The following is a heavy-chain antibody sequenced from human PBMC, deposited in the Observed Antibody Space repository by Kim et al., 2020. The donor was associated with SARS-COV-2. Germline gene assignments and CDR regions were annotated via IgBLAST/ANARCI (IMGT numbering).Heavy chain of an antibody. Sequence: GGSLRLSCAASGFTFSSYETNWVRQAPGKGLEWVSYISSSGSTIYYADSVKGRFTISRENAKNSLYLQMNSLRAEDTAVYYCAREELGHYYYYGMDVWGQGTTVTVSS. CDR2: ISSSGSTI. CDR3: AREELGHYYYYGMDV. D-gene: IGHD6-13*01. V-gene: IGHV3-48*03. J-gene: IGHJ6*02. CDR1: GFTFSSYE.